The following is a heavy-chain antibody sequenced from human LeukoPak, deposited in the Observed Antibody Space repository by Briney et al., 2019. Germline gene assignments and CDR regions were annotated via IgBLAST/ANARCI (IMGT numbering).Heavy chain of an antibody. Sequence: PGESLKISCKASGYSFNNYWIGWARQLPGEGPEWVGFIFPGDSDTQYSPSFQGQVTISADKSVTTAFLQWSSLKTSDTAIYYCARQYDLLAGPYYFDFWGQGTLVAVSA. CDR1: GYSFNNYW. V-gene: IGHV5-51*01. CDR3: ARQYDLLAGPYYFDF. J-gene: IGHJ4*02. D-gene: IGHD3-9*01. CDR2: IFPGDSDT.